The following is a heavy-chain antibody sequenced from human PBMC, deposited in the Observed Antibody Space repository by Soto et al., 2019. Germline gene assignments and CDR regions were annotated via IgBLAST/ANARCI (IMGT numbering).Heavy chain of an antibody. D-gene: IGHD3-10*01. J-gene: IGHJ5*02. CDR2: ISGSGGST. V-gene: IGHV3-23*01. CDR1: GFTFSSYA. CDR3: AKGNYYGSGRSPYNWFDP. Sequence: GGSLRLSCAASGFTFSSYAMSWVRQAPGKGLEWVSAISGSGGSTYYADSVKGRFTISRDNSKNTLYLQMNSLRAEDTAVYYCAKGNYYGSGRSPYNWFDPWGQGTLVTVSS.